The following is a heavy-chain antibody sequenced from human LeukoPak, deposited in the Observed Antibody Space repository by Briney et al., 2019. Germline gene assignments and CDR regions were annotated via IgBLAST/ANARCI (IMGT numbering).Heavy chain of an antibody. CDR3: ARATLGYDSSGYYYGYDY. CDR2: IDTDGTST. Sequence: GGSLRLSCAASGFTFSNYWMYWVRQAPGKGLVWVSRIDTDGTSTTYADSVKGRFTISRDNAKNSLYLQMNSLRAEDTAVYYCARATLGYDSSGYYYGYDYWGQGTLVTVSS. V-gene: IGHV3-74*01. CDR1: GFTFSNYW. J-gene: IGHJ4*02. D-gene: IGHD3-22*01.